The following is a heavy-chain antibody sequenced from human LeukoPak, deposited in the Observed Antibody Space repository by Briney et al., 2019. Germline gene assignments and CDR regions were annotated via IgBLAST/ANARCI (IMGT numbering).Heavy chain of an antibody. J-gene: IGHJ5*02. CDR1: GFSFSDSA. V-gene: IGHV3-73*01. CDR2: IRSEPKNFAT. CDR3: FSSNSTPGGNWFDP. Sequence: PGGSLKLSCVASGFSFSDSAMHWVRQAAGKGLEWVGRIRSEPKNFATAYAASVRGRFTISRDESENTAYLQMDGLKNEDTAVYYCFSSNSTPGGNWFDPWGQGTLVTVSS. D-gene: IGHD4-11*01.